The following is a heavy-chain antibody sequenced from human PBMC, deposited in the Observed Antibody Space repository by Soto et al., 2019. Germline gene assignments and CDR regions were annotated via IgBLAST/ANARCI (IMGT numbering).Heavy chain of an antibody. CDR1: GGSISSYH. V-gene: IGHV4-59*01. CDR2: IHYSGST. Sequence: SETLSLTCTVPGGSISSYHWTWIRQPPGKGLEWIGYIHYSGSTNYKSSLKSRVTISRDTSKNQFSLKLSSVTAADTAVYYCARNYYDSSGYYSYFDYWGQGILVTVSS. D-gene: IGHD3-22*01. CDR3: ARNYYDSSGYYSYFDY. J-gene: IGHJ4*02.